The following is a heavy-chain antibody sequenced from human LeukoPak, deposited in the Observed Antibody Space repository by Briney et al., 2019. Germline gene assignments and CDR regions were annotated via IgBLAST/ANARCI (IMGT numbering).Heavy chain of an antibody. CDR3: ARERSEQDGYKTFDY. D-gene: IGHD5-24*01. CDR1: AGSISSYY. CDR2: IYYSGST. J-gene: IGHJ4*02. V-gene: IGHV4-59*01. Sequence: SETLSLTSTVSAGSISSYYWSWIRQPPGTGLEWIGYIYYSGSTNYNPSLKSRVTISVDTSKNQFSLKLSSVTAADTAVYYCARERSEQDGYKTFDYWGQGTLVTVSS.